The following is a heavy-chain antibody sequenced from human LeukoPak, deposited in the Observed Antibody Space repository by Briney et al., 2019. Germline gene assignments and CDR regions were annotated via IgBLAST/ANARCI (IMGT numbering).Heavy chain of an antibody. Sequence: PGGSLRLSCAASGFTFSSYNMNWVRQAPGKGLEWVSFISSSSTYIYYADSVKGRFTISRDNAKNSLYLQMNRLRAEDTAVYYCATDGGYNWNDRASSFDYWGQGALVTVSS. V-gene: IGHV3-21*01. J-gene: IGHJ4*02. CDR1: GFTFSSYN. D-gene: IGHD1-1*01. CDR3: ATDGGYNWNDRASSFDY. CDR2: ISSSSTYI.